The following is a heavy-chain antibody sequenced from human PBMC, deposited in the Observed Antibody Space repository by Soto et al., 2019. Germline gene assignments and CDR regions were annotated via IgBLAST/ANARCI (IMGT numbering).Heavy chain of an antibody. CDR3: TRDASRDSSARGWFEP. D-gene: IGHD6-13*01. V-gene: IGHV3-21*01. Sequence: AGSLRLSCAASGFTFRSFTMNWVRQAPGKGLEWVSTISSNSAYIYYTDALRGRFTISRDNAKNSLHLQMNSLRAEDTAVYYCTRDASRDSSARGWFEPWGPGTLVTVSS. CDR1: GFTFRSFT. CDR2: ISSNSAYI. J-gene: IGHJ5*02.